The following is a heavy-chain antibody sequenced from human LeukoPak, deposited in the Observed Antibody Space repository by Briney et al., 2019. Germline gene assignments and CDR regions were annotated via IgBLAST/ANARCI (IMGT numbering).Heavy chain of an antibody. CDR2: ISYDGSNK. CDR1: GFTFSSYG. CDR3: ARDMDPYYFDY. V-gene: IGHV3-30*03. D-gene: IGHD3-10*01. J-gene: IGHJ4*02. Sequence: PGRSLRLSCAASGFTFSSYGMHWVRQAPGKGLEWVAVISYDGSNKYYADSVKGRFTISRDNAKNSLYLQMNSLRAEDTAVYYCARDMDPYYFDYWGQGTLVTVSS.